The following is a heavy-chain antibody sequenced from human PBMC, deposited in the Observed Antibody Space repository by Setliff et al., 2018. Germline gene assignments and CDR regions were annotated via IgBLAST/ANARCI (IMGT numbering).Heavy chain of an antibody. CDR3: ARESRYYYDNLGTLDY. D-gene: IGHD3-22*01. Sequence: SETLSLTCTVSGGSISSGGYYWSWIRQPPGKGLEWIGYIYSSGSTYYNPSLKSRVSISVDTSKNQFSLKLSSVTAADTAVYYCARESRYYYDNLGTLDYWGQGTLVTVSS. J-gene: IGHJ4*02. V-gene: IGHV4-30-4*08. CDR1: GGSISSGGYY. CDR2: IYSSGST.